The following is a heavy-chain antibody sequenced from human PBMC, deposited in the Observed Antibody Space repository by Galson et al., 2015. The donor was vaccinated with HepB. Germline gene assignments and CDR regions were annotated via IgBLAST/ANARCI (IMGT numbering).Heavy chain of an antibody. CDR3: ARRALAKGYCSSTSCPSNWFDP. J-gene: IGHJ5*02. Sequence: SVKVSCKASGYTFTSYGISWVRQAPGQGLEWMGWISAYNGNTNYAQKLQGRVTMTTDTSTSTAYMELRSLRSDDTAVYYCARRALAKGYCSSTSCPSNWFDPWGQGTLVTVSS. V-gene: IGHV1-18*01. CDR1: GYTFTSYG. D-gene: IGHD2-2*01. CDR2: ISAYNGNT.